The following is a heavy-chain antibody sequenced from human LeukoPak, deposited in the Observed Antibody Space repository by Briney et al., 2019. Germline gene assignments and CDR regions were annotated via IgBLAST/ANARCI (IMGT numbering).Heavy chain of an antibody. CDR1: GFTFSSYS. D-gene: IGHD6-13*01. CDR2: ISSSSSYI. J-gene: IGHJ5*02. Sequence: GGSLRLSCAASGFTFSSYSMNWVRQAPEKGLEWVSSISSSSSYIYYADSVKGRFTISRDNAKNSLYLQMNSLGAEDTAVYYCASPVAVDPWGQGTLVTVSS. V-gene: IGHV3-21*01. CDR3: ASPVAVDP.